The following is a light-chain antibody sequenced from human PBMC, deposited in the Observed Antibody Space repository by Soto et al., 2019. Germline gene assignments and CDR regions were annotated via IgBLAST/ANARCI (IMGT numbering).Light chain of an antibody. Sequence: EIVLTQSPGTLSLSPGERATIACRASQSVSNNYLAWYQQKPGQAPRLLIYDTSSRATGVPDRYSASGAGTDFTLTISRLEPEDFAVFFCQQYGTSEIIFGQGTRLEIK. CDR3: QQYGTSEII. J-gene: IGKJ5*01. V-gene: IGKV3-20*01. CDR2: DTS. CDR1: QSVSNNY.